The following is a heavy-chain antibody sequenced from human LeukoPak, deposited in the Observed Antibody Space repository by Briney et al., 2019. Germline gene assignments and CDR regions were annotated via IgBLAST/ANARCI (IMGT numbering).Heavy chain of an antibody. J-gene: IGHJ3*02. CDR1: GFSFGDYA. V-gene: IGHV3-49*03. Sequence: GGSLSLSCTASGFSFGDYAMTWFRQAPGKGLEWVGFIRAKAYGGTTEYAASVKGRFTISRDDSKSIAYLQMNSLQTEDTAVYFCTRVPIRTVTMIIVIRGHDAFDIWGQGTMVTVSS. D-gene: IGHD3-22*01. CDR3: TRVPIRTVTMIIVIRGHDAFDI. CDR2: IRAKAYGGTT.